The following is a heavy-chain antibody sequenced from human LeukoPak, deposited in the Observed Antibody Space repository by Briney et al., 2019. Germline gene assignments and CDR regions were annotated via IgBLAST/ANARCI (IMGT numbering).Heavy chain of an antibody. D-gene: IGHD4-23*01. V-gene: IGHV4-34*01. Sequence: SETLSLTCGVYGGSFSGYYWSWIRQPPGKGLEWIGEINHSGSTKYNPSLKSRLTTSVDTSKNQFSLKLSSVTAADTAVYYCARDGNRGGNSVARLDAFDIWGQGTMVTVSS. CDR2: INHSGST. CDR1: GGSFSGYY. CDR3: ARDGNRGGNSVARLDAFDI. J-gene: IGHJ3*02.